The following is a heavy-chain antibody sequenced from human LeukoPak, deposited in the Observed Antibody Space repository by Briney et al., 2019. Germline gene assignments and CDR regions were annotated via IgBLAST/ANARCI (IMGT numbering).Heavy chain of an antibody. CDR2: IKQDGSEK. Sequence: GGSLRLSCAASGFTFNTHWMSWVRQAPGKGLEWVANIKQDGSEKHYVDSVKGRFTISRDNAKNSLYLQMNSLRVEDTAVYYCARVGLYSSGWSAWGQGTLVTVSS. V-gene: IGHV3-7*01. CDR3: ARVGLYSSGWSA. CDR1: GFTFNTHW. D-gene: IGHD6-19*01. J-gene: IGHJ4*02.